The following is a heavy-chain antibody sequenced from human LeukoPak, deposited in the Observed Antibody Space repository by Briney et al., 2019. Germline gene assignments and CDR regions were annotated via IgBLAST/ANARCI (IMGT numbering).Heavy chain of an antibody. V-gene: IGHV4-30-2*01. CDR1: GGSISSGGYS. CDR3: ARVSGVVTANEFDY. Sequence: SETLSLTCAVSGGSISSGGYSWSWIRQPPGKGLEWIGYIYHSGSTYYNPSLKSRVTISVDRSKNRFSLKLSSVTAADTAVYYCARVSGVVTANEFDYWGQGTLVTVSS. J-gene: IGHJ4*02. D-gene: IGHD2-21*02. CDR2: IYHSGST.